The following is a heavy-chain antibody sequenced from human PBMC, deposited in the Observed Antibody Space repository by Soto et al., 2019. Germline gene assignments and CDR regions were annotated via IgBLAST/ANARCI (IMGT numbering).Heavy chain of an antibody. CDR2: ISGSGGIT. CDR3: AKAPYGSGILYWFDX. V-gene: IGHV3-23*01. J-gene: IGHJ5*02. Sequence: LRLCCAASGVTFSSYAMSWFRQAPGKGLEWVSAISGSGGITYYADSVKGRLTISRDNSKNTLYLQMNSLRAEDTGVYYCAKAPYGSGILYWFDXWGQGTLFTVSX. D-gene: IGHD3-10*01. CDR1: GVTFSSYA.